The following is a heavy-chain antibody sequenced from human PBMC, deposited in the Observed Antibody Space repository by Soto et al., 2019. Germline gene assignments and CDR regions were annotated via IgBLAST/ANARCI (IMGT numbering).Heavy chain of an antibody. CDR2: ISSSSSYI. J-gene: IGHJ1*01. V-gene: IGHV3-21*01. CDR1: GFTFSSYS. Sequence: GGSLRLSCAASGFTFSSYSMNWVRQAPGKGLEWVSSISSSSSYIYYADSVKGRFTISRDNAKNSLYLQMNSLRAEDTAVYYCARDQVGWELLRSEYFQHWGQGTLVTVSS. CDR3: ARDQVGWELLRSEYFQH. D-gene: IGHD1-26*01.